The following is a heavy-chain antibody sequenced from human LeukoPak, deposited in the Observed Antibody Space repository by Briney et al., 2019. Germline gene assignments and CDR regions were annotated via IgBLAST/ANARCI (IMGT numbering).Heavy chain of an antibody. V-gene: IGHV3-20*04. D-gene: IGHD2-8*01. CDR1: GFTFDDYG. Sequence: PGGSLRLSCAASGFTFDDYGMSWVRQAPGKGLEWVSGINWNGGSTGYADSVKGRFTISRDNAKNSLYLQMNSLRAEDTAVYYCAKDRCSNGVGCYYYYMDVWGQGTLVTVSS. CDR2: INWNGGST. J-gene: IGHJ4*02. CDR3: AKDRCSNGVGCYYYYMDV.